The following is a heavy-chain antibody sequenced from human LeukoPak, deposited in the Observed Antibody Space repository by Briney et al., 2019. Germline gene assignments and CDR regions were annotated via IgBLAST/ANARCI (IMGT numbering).Heavy chain of an antibody. CDR2: VYYSGST. D-gene: IGHD1-14*01. Sequence: SETLSLTCIVSGGSIRSYYWSWIRQSPGEGLEWIGNVYYSGSTIYNPSLRSRVTMSVDMSTNQFSLNLTSVSAADTAVYYCARRAYHPGGWFDPWGQGALVTVSS. V-gene: IGHV4-59*08. CDR3: ARRAYHPGGWFDP. J-gene: IGHJ5*02. CDR1: GGSIRSYY.